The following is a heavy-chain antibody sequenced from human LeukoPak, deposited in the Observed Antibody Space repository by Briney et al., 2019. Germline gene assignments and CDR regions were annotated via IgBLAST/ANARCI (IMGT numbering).Heavy chain of an antibody. V-gene: IGHV4-4*02. Sequence: SETLSLTCAVSGGXISSSNWWSWVRQPPEKGLEWIGEIYHSGSTYSNPSLQSRVIISVDKSKNHFSLKLTSVTAADTAVYYCARTSAEYSNSWIDSWGQGTLVIVSS. CDR3: ARTSAEYSNSWIDS. J-gene: IGHJ5*01. CDR1: GGXISSSNW. CDR2: IYHSGST. D-gene: IGHD6-6*01.